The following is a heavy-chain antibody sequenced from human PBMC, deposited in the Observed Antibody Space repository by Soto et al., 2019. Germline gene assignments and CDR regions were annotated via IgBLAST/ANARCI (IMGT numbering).Heavy chain of an antibody. CDR1: GGTFSSYA. Sequence: ASVKVSCNASGGTFSSYAISWVRQAPGQGLEWMGGIIPIFGTANYAQKFQGRVTITADESTSTAYMELSSLRSEDTAVYYCASGLWGGATAFDISAQGTMVTVSS. CDR2: IIPIFGTA. V-gene: IGHV1-69*13. J-gene: IGHJ3*02. D-gene: IGHD1-26*01. CDR3: ASGLWGGATAFDI.